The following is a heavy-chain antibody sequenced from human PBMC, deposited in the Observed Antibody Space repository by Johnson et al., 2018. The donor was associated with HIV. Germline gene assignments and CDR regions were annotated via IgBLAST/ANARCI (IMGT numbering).Heavy chain of an antibody. J-gene: IGHJ3*02. Sequence: VQLVESGGGVVQPGGSLRLSCAASGFTFSDYGMHWVRQAPGKGLEWVAFIRYDGSNKYYADSVKGRFTLSRDNSKNTLYLQMSSLRVEDTAVYYCAKYRQQLVRSAFDIWGQGTKVTVSS. CDR3: AKYRQQLVRSAFDI. D-gene: IGHD6-13*01. CDR1: GFTFSDYG. CDR2: IRYDGSNK. V-gene: IGHV3-30*02.